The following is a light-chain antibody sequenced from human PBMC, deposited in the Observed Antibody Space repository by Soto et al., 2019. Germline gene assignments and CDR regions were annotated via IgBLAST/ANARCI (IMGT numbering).Light chain of an antibody. CDR3: QQYGSSPRT. V-gene: IGKV3-20*01. CDR2: GAS. CDR1: QSVSSSY. Sequence: IVWTQSPGTLSLSPGERATLSCRASQSVSSSYLAWYQQKPGQAPRLLSYGASSRATGIPDRFSGSGSGTDFTLTISRLEPEDFAVYYCQQYGSSPRTFGQGTKV. J-gene: IGKJ1*01.